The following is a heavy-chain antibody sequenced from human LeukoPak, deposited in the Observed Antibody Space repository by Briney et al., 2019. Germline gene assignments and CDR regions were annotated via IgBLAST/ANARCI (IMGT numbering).Heavy chain of an antibody. CDR1: LYTFTDHY. CDR3: ARVPPVITYYFDC. J-gene: IGHJ4*02. CDR2: INPKCGGT. Sequence: ASLKDSCKASLYTFTDHYMHWVRPAPGQGLDWMGWINPKCGGTSYAQKVEGRVTLHRDTCISTAYMELSRLSADDTAVYDCARVPPVITYYFDCWGQGTLVGVCS. D-gene: IGHD3-22*01. V-gene: IGHV1-2*02.